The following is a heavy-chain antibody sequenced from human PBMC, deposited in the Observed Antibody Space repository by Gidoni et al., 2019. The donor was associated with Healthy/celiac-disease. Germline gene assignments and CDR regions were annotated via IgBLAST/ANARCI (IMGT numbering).Heavy chain of an antibody. V-gene: IGHV3-9*01. Sequence: EVQLVESGGGLVQPGRSLRLSCAASGFTFDDYAMHWVRQAPGKGLEWVSGISWNSGSIGYADSVKGRFTISRDNAKNSLYLQMNSLRAEDTALYYCAKDTPRGAAAGTPHYGMDVWGQGTTVTVSS. CDR1: GFTFDDYA. D-gene: IGHD6-13*01. J-gene: IGHJ6*02. CDR2: ISWNSGSI. CDR3: AKDTPRGAAAGTPHYGMDV.